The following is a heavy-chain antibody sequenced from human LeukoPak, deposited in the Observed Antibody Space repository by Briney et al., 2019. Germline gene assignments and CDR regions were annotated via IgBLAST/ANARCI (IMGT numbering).Heavy chain of an antibody. CDR3: VKERFNTGHHYAIEN. CDR2: ISGPGDIV. D-gene: IGHD3-22*01. CDR1: GSTFSSFA. Sequence: PGGSLRLSCAASGSTFSSFAMAWVRQAPGHGLEWISSISGPGDIVHYADSVQGRFTISRDNSDNILHLQMNSLRAEDTARYYCVKERFNTGHHYAIENWGQGALVTVSS. J-gene: IGHJ4*02. V-gene: IGHV3-23*01.